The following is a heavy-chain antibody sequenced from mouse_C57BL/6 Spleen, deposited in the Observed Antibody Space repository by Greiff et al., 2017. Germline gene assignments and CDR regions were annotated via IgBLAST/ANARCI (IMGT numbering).Heavy chain of an antibody. CDR2: ISSGSSTI. V-gene: IGHV5-17*01. J-gene: IGHJ3*01. Sequence: EVQGVESGGGLVKPGGSLKLSCAASGFTFSDYGMHWVRQAPEKGLEWVAYISSGSSTIYYADTVKGRFTISRDNAKNTLFLQMTSLRSEDTAMYYCASNYGYDGAYWGQGTLVTVSA. D-gene: IGHD2-2*01. CDR1: GFTFSDYG. CDR3: ASNYGYDGAY.